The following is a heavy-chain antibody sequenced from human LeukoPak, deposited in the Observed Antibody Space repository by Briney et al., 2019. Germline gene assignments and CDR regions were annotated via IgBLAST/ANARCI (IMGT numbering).Heavy chain of an antibody. CDR2: MYYSGST. J-gene: IGHJ6*03. Sequence: SETLSLTCTVSGGSISGYYWSWIRQPPGKGLEWIGYMYYSGSTKYNPSLKSRVTISVDASKNQLSLKLSSVTAADTAVYYCARQDYYYYMDVWGKGTTVTVSS. V-gene: IGHV4-59*08. CDR3: ARQDYYYYMDV. CDR1: GGSISGYY.